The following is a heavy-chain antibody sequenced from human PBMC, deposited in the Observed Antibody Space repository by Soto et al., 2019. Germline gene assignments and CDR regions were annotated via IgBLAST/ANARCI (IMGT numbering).Heavy chain of an antibody. CDR3: AKEGGYYGSGSSGYYYGMDV. J-gene: IGHJ6*02. Sequence: PGESLKISCAASGFTFSSYAMSWVRQAPGKGLEWVSAISGSGGSTYYADSVKGRFTISRDNSKNTLYLQMNSLRAEDTAVYYCAKEGGYYGSGSSGYYYGMDVWGQGTTVTVSS. V-gene: IGHV3-23*01. D-gene: IGHD3-10*01. CDR2: ISGSGGST. CDR1: GFTFSSYA.